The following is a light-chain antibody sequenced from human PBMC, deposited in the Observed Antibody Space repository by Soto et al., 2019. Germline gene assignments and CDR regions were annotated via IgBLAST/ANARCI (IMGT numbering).Light chain of an antibody. Sequence: EMGITQTQPSLSSTPGQRAPISSSLGRTLRHRDGRPNCNCSLQKPGQPPQLLIYEVSNRFSGVPDRFSGSGSGTDFTLKISRVEAEDVGVYYCMQSIQLPPTWTFGQGTKVEIK. J-gene: IGKJ1*01. CDR1: RTLRHRDGRPN. V-gene: IGKV2D-29*01. CDR2: EVS. CDR3: MQSIQLPPTWT.